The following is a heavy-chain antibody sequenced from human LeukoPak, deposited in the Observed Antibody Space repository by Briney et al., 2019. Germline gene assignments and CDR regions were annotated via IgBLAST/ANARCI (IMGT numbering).Heavy chain of an antibody. D-gene: IGHD6-13*01. Sequence: PSETLSLTCAVYGGPFSGYYWSWIRQPPGKGLEWIGEINHSGSTNYNPSLKSRVTISVDTSKNQFSLKLSSVTAADTAVYYCARGREQQLVRGYYYYGMDVWGQGTTVTVSS. CDR3: ARGREQQLVRGYYYYGMDV. V-gene: IGHV4-34*01. CDR2: INHSGST. J-gene: IGHJ6*02. CDR1: GGPFSGYY.